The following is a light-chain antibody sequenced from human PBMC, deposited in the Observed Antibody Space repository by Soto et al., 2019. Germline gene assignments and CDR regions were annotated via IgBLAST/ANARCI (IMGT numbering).Light chain of an antibody. V-gene: IGKV4-1*01. Sequence: IVMTQYRNSLSVSLVERATINCKSSQSALYSSNNKNYLAWYQQKPGQPPKLLIYWASTRESGVPDRFSGSGSGTDFTLTIISLQAEDVAVYYCQQYYNTPLTFGGGTKVDIK. J-gene: IGKJ4*01. CDR2: WAS. CDR3: QQYYNTPLT. CDR1: QSALYSSNNKNY.